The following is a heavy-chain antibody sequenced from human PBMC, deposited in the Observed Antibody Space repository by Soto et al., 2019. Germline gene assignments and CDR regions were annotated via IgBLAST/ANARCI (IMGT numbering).Heavy chain of an antibody. CDR3: AKSGGGSGYLFALDI. CDR1: DSGFTFNTYS. CDR2: ISGSSEFI. J-gene: IGHJ3*02. D-gene: IGHD3-22*01. V-gene: IGHV3-21*01. Sequence: GGSLRLSCAASDSGFTFNTYSLDWVRQAPGKGLEWVSSISGSSEFIYYAESVKGRFTISRDNRKNSVYLQMKSLRAEDTAVYYCAKSGGGSGYLFALDIWGQGTMVTVSS.